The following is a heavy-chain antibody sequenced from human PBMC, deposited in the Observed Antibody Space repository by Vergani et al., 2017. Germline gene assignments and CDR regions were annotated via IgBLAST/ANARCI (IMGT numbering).Heavy chain of an antibody. Sequence: EVQLVESGGGLVQPGRSLRLSCTASGFTFGDYAMSWVRQAPGKGLEWVGFIRSKAYGGTTEYAASVKGRFTISRDDSKSIAYLQMNSLKTEDTAVYYCTRGGVVVVAATNDYWRQGTLVTVSS. D-gene: IGHD2-15*01. V-gene: IGHV3-49*04. J-gene: IGHJ4*02. CDR2: IRSKAYGGTT. CDR3: TRGGVVVVAATNDY. CDR1: GFTFGDYA.